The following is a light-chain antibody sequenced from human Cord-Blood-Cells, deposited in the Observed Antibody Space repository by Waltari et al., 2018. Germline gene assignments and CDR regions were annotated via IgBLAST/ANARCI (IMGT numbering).Light chain of an antibody. V-gene: IGKV1-6*01. Sequence: AIQMTQSPSSLSASVGDRVTITGRASQGIRNDLGWYQQKPGKAPKLLIYAASSLQSGVPSRFRGSGSGTDFTLTISSLQPEDFATYYCLQDYNYPRTFGQGTKVEIK. CDR2: AAS. CDR3: LQDYNYPRT. J-gene: IGKJ1*01. CDR1: QGIRND.